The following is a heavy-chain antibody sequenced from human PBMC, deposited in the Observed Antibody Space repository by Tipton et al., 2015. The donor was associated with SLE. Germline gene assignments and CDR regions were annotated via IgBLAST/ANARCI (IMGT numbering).Heavy chain of an antibody. J-gene: IGHJ2*01. V-gene: IGHV3-9*01. Sequence: SLRLSCASSGFKFDDYAMHWVRQVPGKGLEWLSGMSWNGGYIDYADSLKGRFTISRDNAKNSLYLQMNSLRAEDTAVYYCARRIGYCSGGSCYSFWYFELWGRGTLVTVSS. CDR2: MSWNGGYI. CDR1: GFKFDDYA. D-gene: IGHD2-15*01. CDR3: ARRIGYCSGGSCYSFWYFEL.